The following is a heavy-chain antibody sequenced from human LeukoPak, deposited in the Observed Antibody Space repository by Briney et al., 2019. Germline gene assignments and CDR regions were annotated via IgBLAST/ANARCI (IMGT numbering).Heavy chain of an antibody. CDR2: ISSSSTTT. Sequence: GGSLRLSCAASGFTFSGYSMNWVRQAPGKGLEWISYISSSSTTTHYADSMKGRFTISRDNARKSLYLQMNSLRAEDTAVYFCARDRDFGAVNYYSYYMDVWGKGTTVTVSS. CDR3: ARDRDFGAVNYYSYYMDV. V-gene: IGHV3-48*04. J-gene: IGHJ6*03. D-gene: IGHD4-17*01. CDR1: GFTFSGYS.